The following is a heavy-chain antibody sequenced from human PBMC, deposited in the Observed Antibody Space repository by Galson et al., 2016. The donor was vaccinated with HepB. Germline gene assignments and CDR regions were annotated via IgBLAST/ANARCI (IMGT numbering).Heavy chain of an antibody. J-gene: IGHJ3*02. CDR2: ISITSTTK. CDR1: GFTLSRHS. V-gene: IGHV3-48*02. D-gene: IGHD3-22*01. Sequence: SLRLSCAGSGFTLSRHSMNWVRQAPGKGLEWISYISITSTTKYYADSVKGRFTISRDNAKSSLYLQMNSLRDEDTAVYYCAGDDRWYYYDSSGYYYGAFDMWGQGTMVAVSS. CDR3: AGDDRWYYYDSSGYYYGAFDM.